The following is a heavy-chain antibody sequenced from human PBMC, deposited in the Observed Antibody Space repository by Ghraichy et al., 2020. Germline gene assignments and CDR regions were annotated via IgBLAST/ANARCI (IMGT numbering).Heavy chain of an antibody. Sequence: GGSLRLSCAASGFTFSSYEMNWVRQAPGKGLEWVSYISSSGSTIYYADSVKGRFTISRDNAKNSLYLQMNSLRAEDTAVYYCAVSRVVDRVLPSDYWGQGTLVTVSS. V-gene: IGHV3-48*03. CDR1: GFTFSSYE. D-gene: IGHD2/OR15-2a*01. CDR3: AVSRVVDRVLPSDY. J-gene: IGHJ4*02. CDR2: ISSSGSTI.